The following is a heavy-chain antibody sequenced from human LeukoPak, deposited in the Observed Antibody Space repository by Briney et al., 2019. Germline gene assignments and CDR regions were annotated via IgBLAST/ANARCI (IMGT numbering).Heavy chain of an antibody. CDR1: GGTFSSYA. J-gene: IGHJ5*01. CDR2: IIPIFGTA. V-gene: IGHV1-69*13. CDR3: ATGIGNSYDSYVRQELDS. Sequence: AAVKVPCKASGGTFSSYAFSWVRQAPGQGVEWVGGIIPIFGTANYAQKSQGRVTTTADESTNTAYTQPSGLRAKDTGVYYCATGIGNSYDSYVRQELDSCGHRTLGTVSS. D-gene: IGHD3-22*01.